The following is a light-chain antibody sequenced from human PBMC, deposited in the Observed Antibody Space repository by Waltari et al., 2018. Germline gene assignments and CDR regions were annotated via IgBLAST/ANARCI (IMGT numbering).Light chain of an antibody. V-gene: IGLV2-14*03. CDR3: ASYTSSDSFVV. CDR1: SSDIGDYNF. J-gene: IGLJ2*01. Sequence: QSALTQPASVSGSPGQSITISCTGTSSDIGDYNFVSWYQHHPGEAPKLVIYDVTKRLSGISNLFSGCKSGNTASLTISGLQAEDEANYVCASYTSSDSFVVVGGGTKLTVL. CDR2: DVT.